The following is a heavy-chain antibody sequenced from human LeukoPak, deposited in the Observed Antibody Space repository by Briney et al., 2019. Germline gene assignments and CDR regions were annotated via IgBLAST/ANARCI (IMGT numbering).Heavy chain of an antibody. J-gene: IGHJ4*02. CDR2: INAGNGNT. V-gene: IGHV1-3*01. D-gene: IGHD4-17*01. Sequence: ASVKVSCKASGYTFTSYAMYWVRQAPGQRLEWMGWINAGNGNTKYSQKFQGRVTITRDTSASTAYMELSSLRSEDTAVYYCACSVTTQFQGDYWGQGTLVTVSS. CDR3: ACSVTTQFQGDY. CDR1: GYTFTSYA.